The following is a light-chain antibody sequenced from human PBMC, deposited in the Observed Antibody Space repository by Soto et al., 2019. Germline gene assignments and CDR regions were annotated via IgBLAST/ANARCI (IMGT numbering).Light chain of an antibody. CDR2: GAS. Sequence: TITCRASQSINNCLDWYQQKPGKATKLLIYGASSLESGVPSRFSGSGSGTEFTLTINSLQTADFATYYCQQYNLYWTFGQGTRWIS. J-gene: IGKJ1*01. V-gene: IGKV1-5*01. CDR1: QSINNC. CDR3: QQYNLYWT.